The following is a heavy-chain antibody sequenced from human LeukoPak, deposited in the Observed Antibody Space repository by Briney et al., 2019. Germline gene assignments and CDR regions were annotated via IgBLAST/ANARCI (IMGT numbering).Heavy chain of an antibody. CDR2: IDPNSGGT. CDR3: AKWRGYSSGWSGPFDD. D-gene: IGHD6-19*01. Sequence: ASVTVSFKASGYTFTGHHMHWVRQAPGQGLEWMGWIDPNSGGTNYAQKFQGRVTVTRDTSISTAYMELSRLKSDDTAVYYCAKWRGYSSGWSGPFDDWGQGTLVTVSS. J-gene: IGHJ4*01. CDR1: GYTFTGHH. V-gene: IGHV1-2*02.